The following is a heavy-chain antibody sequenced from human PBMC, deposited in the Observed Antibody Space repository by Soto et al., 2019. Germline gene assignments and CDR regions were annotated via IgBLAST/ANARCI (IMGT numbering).Heavy chain of an antibody. CDR1: GGSISSSYW. CDR3: GASISRGYYYYFDY. J-gene: IGHJ4*02. Sequence: SETLSLTCAVSGGSISSSYWWSWVRQPPGKGLEWIGEIYHSGNTNYNPSLKSRVTISVDKSKNQFSLKLSSVTAADTAMYYCGASISRGYYYYFDYWGQGTLVTVS. V-gene: IGHV4-4*02. CDR2: IYHSGNT. D-gene: IGHD3-22*01.